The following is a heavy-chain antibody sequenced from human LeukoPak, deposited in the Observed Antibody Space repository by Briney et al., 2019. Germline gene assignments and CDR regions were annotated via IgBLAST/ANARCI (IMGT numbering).Heavy chain of an antibody. Sequence: GGSLRLSRAASGFTFSSYAMHWVRQAPGKGLEWVAVISYDGSNKYYADSVKGRFTISRDNSKNTLYLQMNSLRAEDTAVYYCAKDGPLLRAVVVPAATIDYWGQGTLVTVSS. J-gene: IGHJ4*02. CDR1: GFTFSSYA. CDR2: ISYDGSNK. D-gene: IGHD2-2*01. V-gene: IGHV3-30-3*01. CDR3: AKDGPLLRAVVVPAATIDY.